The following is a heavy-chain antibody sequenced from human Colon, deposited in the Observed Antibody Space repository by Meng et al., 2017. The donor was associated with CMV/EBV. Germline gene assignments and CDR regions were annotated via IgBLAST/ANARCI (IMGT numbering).Heavy chain of an antibody. D-gene: IGHD4-17*01. CDR1: GFTFSAFP. J-gene: IGHJ4*02. Sequence: GGSLRLSCAASGFTFSAFPIHWVRQAPGKGLEWVAVISYDGSNKYYADSVKGRFTISRDNSKNTLYLQMNSLRAEDTAVYYCARDPNDYGDYVFDYWGQGTLVTVSS. CDR3: ARDPNDYGDYVFDY. V-gene: IGHV3-30-3*01. CDR2: ISYDGSNK.